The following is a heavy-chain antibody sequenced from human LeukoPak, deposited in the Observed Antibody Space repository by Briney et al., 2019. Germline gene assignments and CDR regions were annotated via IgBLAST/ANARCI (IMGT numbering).Heavy chain of an antibody. D-gene: IGHD3-16*01. CDR2: INPNSGGT. CDR1: GYTFTGYY. Sequence: GASVKVSCKASGYTFTGYYMHWVRQAPGQGLEWMGWINPNSGGTNYAQNFQGRVTMTRDTSISTAYMELSRLRSDDTAVFYCAREDYVSMGVDYWGQGTLVTVSS. V-gene: IGHV1-2*02. CDR3: AREDYVSMGVDY. J-gene: IGHJ4*02.